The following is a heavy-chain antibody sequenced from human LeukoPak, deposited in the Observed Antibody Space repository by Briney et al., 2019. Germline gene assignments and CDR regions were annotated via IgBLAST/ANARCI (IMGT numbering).Heavy chain of an antibody. Sequence: HPGGSLRLSCAASGFTFSSYWMSWVRQAPGMGLEWLSGISGSGGSTFYADAVKGRFTISRDNSKNTLYLRMNSLRVEDTAIYYCAKGYDFWSGGIDHWGQRTLVTVSS. CDR1: GFTFSSYW. CDR2: ISGSGGST. CDR3: AKGYDFWSGGIDH. V-gene: IGHV3-23*01. D-gene: IGHD3-3*01. J-gene: IGHJ4*02.